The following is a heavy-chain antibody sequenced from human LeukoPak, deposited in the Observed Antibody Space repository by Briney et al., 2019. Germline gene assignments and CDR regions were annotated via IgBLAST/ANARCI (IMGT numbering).Heavy chain of an antibody. J-gene: IGHJ5*02. CDR2: ISGRSNYI. D-gene: IGHD2-2*01. CDR3: ARGSTLGSCTSSSCHNWFDP. Sequence: GGSLRLSCAASGFTFSTFSMNWVRQAPGKGLEWVSSISGRSNYIVYADSVKGRFTISRDNAENSLYLLLNSLRVEDTAVYYCARGSTLGSCTSSSCHNWFDPWGQGTLVTVSS. V-gene: IGHV3-21*01. CDR1: GFTFSTFS.